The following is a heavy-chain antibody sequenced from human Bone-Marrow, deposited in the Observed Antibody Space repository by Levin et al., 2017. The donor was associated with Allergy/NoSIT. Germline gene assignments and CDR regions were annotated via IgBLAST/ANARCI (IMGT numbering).Heavy chain of an antibody. V-gene: IGHV5-10-1*01. CDR1: GYTLTSYW. J-gene: IGHJ5*02. CDR3: AREVGRTSGTYA. D-gene: IGHD3-10*01. CDR2: IDPDDSST. Sequence: GESLKISCKASGYTLTSYWISWVRQLPGKGLEWMGKIDPDDSSTNYSPSFQGHVTFSVDKSTSTAYLQWSSLTTSDTAMYYCAREVGRTSGTYAWGQGTLVTVSS.